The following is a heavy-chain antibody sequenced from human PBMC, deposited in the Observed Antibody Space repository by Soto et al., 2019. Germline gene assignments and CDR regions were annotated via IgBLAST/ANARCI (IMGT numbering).Heavy chain of an antibody. CDR2: TIPIFGTA. D-gene: IGHD3-22*01. J-gene: IGHJ4*02. CDR3: ARSPGRAPGFDDYYDSSGYYGAFDY. CDR1: GGTFSSYA. V-gene: IGHV1-69*01. Sequence: QVQLVQSGAEVKKPGSSVKVSCKASGGTFSSYAISWVRQAPGQGLEWMGGTIPIFGTANYAQKSQGRVTITADESTSTAYMELSSLRSEDTAVYYCARSPGRAPGFDDYYDSSGYYGAFDYWGQGTLVTVSS.